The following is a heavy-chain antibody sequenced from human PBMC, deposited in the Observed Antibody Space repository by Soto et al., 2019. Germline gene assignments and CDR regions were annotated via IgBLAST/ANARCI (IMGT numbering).Heavy chain of an antibody. CDR2: INHSGST. D-gene: IGHD3-9*01. J-gene: IGHJ6*02. CDR3: ARVRILTGSSGMDV. CDR1: GGSFSGYY. V-gene: IGHV4-34*01. Sequence: SETLSLTCAVYGGSFSGYYWSWIRQPPGKGLEWIGEINHSGSTNYNPSLKSRVTISVDTSKNQFSLKLSSVTAADTAVYYCARVRILTGSSGMDVWGQGTTVTVSS.